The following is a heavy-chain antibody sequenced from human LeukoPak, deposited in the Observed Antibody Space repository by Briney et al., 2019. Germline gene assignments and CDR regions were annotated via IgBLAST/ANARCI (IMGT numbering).Heavy chain of an antibody. CDR3: AKRVAEQSTSWYIDI. V-gene: IGHV3-23*02. CDR2: IDGSGVTS. D-gene: IGHD6-19*01. Sequence: PGGSLRLSCAASGYTYSSYAMLWVRQAPEKGLEWVSAIDGSGVTSFYGDSVKARFTISRDNSKNTLYLQMNSLRAEDTALYYCAKRVAEQSTSWYIDIWGLGTMVTVSS. J-gene: IGHJ3*02. CDR1: GYTYSSYA.